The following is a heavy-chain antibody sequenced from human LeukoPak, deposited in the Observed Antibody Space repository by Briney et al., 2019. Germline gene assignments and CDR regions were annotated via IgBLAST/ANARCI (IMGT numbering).Heavy chain of an antibody. CDR3: AKDLSRVVRASPMGY. CDR1: GFIFTSYG. J-gene: IGHJ4*02. V-gene: IGHV3-30*18. CDR2: ITYDGYYK. D-gene: IGHD3-10*01. Sequence: PGTTLRLSCAASGFIFTSYGMHWVRQAPGKGLEWLALITYDGYYKYYSDSVKRRFTISSDTSKNTMYLQMTSLRAVVTAVYYGAKDLSRVVRASPMGYWGQGTLVTVSS.